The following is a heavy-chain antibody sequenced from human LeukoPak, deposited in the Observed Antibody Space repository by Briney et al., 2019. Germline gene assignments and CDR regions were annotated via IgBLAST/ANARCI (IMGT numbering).Heavy chain of an antibody. V-gene: IGHV4-31*03. J-gene: IGHJ5*02. D-gene: IGHD4-11*01. CDR3: ARAKVTTETNWFDP. CDR2: ISYTGNT. Sequence: RPSETLSLTCTVSGGPFSSGGFYLSWLRQHPGKALEWIGYISYTGNTYYNASLRSRVTISVDTSKNQFSLKLSSLTAADTAVYYCARAKVTTETNWFDPWGKGTLVTVSS. CDR1: GGPFSSGGFY.